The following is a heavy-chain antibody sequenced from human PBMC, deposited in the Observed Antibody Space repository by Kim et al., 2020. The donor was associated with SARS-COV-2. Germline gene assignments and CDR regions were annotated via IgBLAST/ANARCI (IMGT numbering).Heavy chain of an antibody. CDR2: ISSSSSFI. CDR1: GFTFSSYN. J-gene: IGHJ6*03. D-gene: IGHD3-10*01. V-gene: IGHV3-21*01. Sequence: GGSLRLSCAASGFTFSSYNMNWVRQAPGKGLEWVASISSSSSFIYYADSVRGRFTISRDNAKNSLYLQMNSLRAEDTAVYYCARGSTMIRGADVWGKGAT. CDR3: ARGSTMIRGADV.